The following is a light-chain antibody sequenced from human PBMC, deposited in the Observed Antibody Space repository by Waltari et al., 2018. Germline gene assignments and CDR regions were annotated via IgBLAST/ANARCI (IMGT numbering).Light chain of an antibody. Sequence: EIVLTQSPGTLSWAPGERATPPCRASQSVSSSYLAWYQQKPGQAPRLLSYGASSRATGIPDRFSGSGSGTDFTLTISRLEPEDFAVYYCQQYGSSPPLYTFGQGTKLEIK. J-gene: IGKJ2*01. CDR1: QSVSSSY. CDR2: GAS. V-gene: IGKV3-20*01. CDR3: QQYGSSPPLYT.